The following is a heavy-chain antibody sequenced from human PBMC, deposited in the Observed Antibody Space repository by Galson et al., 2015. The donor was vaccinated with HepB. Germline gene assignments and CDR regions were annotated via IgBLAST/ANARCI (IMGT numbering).Heavy chain of an antibody. Sequence: SLRLSCAASGFTFSSYEMNWVRQAPGKGLEWVSYISSSGSTIYYTDSVKGRFTISRDNAKNSLYLQMNSLRAEDTAVYYCAREGGHCTNGVCLYWYFDLWGRGTLVTVSS. J-gene: IGHJ2*01. V-gene: IGHV3-48*03. D-gene: IGHD2-8*01. CDR1: GFTFSSYE. CDR2: ISSSGSTI. CDR3: AREGGHCTNGVCLYWYFDL.